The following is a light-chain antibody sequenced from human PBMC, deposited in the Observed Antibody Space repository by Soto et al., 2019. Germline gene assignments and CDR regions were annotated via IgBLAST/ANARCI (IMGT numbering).Light chain of an antibody. CDR3: QHNYGTPA. J-gene: IGKJ5*01. CDR2: ATS. V-gene: IGKV1-39*01. CDR1: QTISSP. Sequence: QMTQSPSSLSASVGDRVTITCRASQTISSPLSWYQQKPGKVPELLIYATSRLQSGVPSRFSGSRSGTDFTLTISSVQPEDFATYYCQHNYGTPAFGQGTRLAVK.